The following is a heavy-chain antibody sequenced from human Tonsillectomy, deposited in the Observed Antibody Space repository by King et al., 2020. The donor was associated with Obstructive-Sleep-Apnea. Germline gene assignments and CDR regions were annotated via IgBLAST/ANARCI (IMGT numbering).Heavy chain of an antibody. D-gene: IGHD3-10*01. CDR3: ASPPWRTPVTSRDAFDI. J-gene: IGHJ3*02. CDR2: IYHSGST. Sequence: QMQLQESGPGLVKPSGTLSLTCAVSGGSISSSNWWRWVRRPPGKGLEWIGEIYHSGSTNYNPSLKSRVTIAVDKSKNQFSLKLSSVTAEDTAVYYCASPPWRTPVTSRDAFDIWGQGTLVTVSS. V-gene: IGHV4-4*02. CDR1: GGSISSSNW.